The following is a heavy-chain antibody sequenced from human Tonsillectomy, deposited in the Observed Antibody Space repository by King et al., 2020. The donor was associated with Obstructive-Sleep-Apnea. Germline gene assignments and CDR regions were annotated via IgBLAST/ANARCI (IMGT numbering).Heavy chain of an antibody. J-gene: IGHJ4*02. Sequence: QLVQSGAEVKKPGASVKVSCKASGYTFTGYYMHWVRQAPGQGLEWMGWINPNSGGTNYAQKFQGRVTMTRDTSISTAYMELSRLRSDDTAVYYCARDAYCGGDCYSGYFDYWGQGTLVTVSS. D-gene: IGHD2-21*02. CDR2: INPNSGGT. CDR1: GYTFTGYY. CDR3: ARDAYCGGDCYSGYFDY. V-gene: IGHV1-2*02.